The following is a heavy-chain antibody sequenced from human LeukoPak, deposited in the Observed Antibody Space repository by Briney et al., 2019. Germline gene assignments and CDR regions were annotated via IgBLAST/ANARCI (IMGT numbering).Heavy chain of an antibody. CDR1: GGSLSGYY. D-gene: IGHD3-10*01. V-gene: IGHV4-34*01. CDR2: INHSGST. Sequence: SETLSLTCAVYGGSLSGYYWSWIRKPPGKGLEWIGEINHSGSTNYNPSLKSRVTISVDTSKNQFSLKLSSVTAADTAVYYCARASSRGYFDYWGQGTLVTVSS. CDR3: ARASSRGYFDY. J-gene: IGHJ4*02.